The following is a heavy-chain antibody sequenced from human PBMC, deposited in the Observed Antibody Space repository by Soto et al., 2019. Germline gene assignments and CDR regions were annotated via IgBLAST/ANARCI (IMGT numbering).Heavy chain of an antibody. Sequence: GASVKVSCKASGYTFTSYAMHWVRQAPGQRLEWMGWINAGNGNTKYSQKFQGRVTITRDTSASTAYMELSSLRSEDTAVYYCARDPYDILTGYPFDYWGQGTLVTVSS. J-gene: IGHJ4*02. CDR2: INAGNGNT. CDR1: GYTFTSYA. D-gene: IGHD3-9*01. V-gene: IGHV1-3*01. CDR3: ARDPYDILTGYPFDY.